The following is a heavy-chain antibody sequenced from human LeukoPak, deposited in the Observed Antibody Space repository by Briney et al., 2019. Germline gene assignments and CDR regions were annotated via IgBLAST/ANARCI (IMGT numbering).Heavy chain of an antibody. J-gene: IGHJ6*02. CDR3: ARDNWNYGSSMDV. CDR1: GGSVSSYY. D-gene: IGHD1-7*01. V-gene: IGHV4-59*02. Sequence: SETLSLTCTVSGGSVSSYYWSWIRQPPGKGLEWIGYIYYSGSTNYNPSLKSRVTISVDTPKNQFSLKLSSVTAADTAVYHCARDNWNYGSSMDVWGQGTTVTVSS. CDR2: IYYSGST.